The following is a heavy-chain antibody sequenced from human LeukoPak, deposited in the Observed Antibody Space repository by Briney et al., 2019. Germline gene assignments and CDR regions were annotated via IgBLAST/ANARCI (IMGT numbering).Heavy chain of an antibody. J-gene: IGHJ4*02. D-gene: IGHD1-26*01. V-gene: IGHV2-5*01. Sequence: SGPTLANPTQPLTLTCTLSGVSLTTSGVGVGWIRQPPGKALEWLALIYWNDDTRYSLSLKSRLTITKDTSKNKMILTMTNMDLVDTATYSCDHRWAGVEATTDDFDYWGQGTLVTVSS. CDR1: GVSLTTSGVG. CDR3: DHRWAGVEATTDDFDY. CDR2: IYWNDDT.